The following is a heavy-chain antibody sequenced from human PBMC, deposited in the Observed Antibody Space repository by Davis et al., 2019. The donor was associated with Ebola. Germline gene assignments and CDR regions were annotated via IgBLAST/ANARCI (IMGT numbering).Heavy chain of an antibody. CDR3: AKDLFWWSASDV. CDR2: ISIGGKNI. D-gene: IGHD2-8*02. CDR1: GFTFSDYY. J-gene: IGHJ6*02. Sequence: GESLKISCAASGFTFSDYYMSWIRQAPGKGLEWISYISIGGKNIHYADSVKGRFTISRDDSKNTLYLQMNSLRGEDTAVYYCAKDLFWWSASDVWGQGTTVTVS. V-gene: IGHV3-11*01.